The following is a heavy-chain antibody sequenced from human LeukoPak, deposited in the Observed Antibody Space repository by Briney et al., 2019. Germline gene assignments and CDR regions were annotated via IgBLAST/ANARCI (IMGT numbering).Heavy chain of an antibody. CDR3: ARGLRIGSDAFDI. D-gene: IGHD5-12*01. CDR1: GFTVSSNY. V-gene: IGHV3-53*01. CDR2: IYSGGSA. Sequence: PGGSLRLSCAASGFTVSSNYMSWVRQAPGKGLEWVSVIYSGGSAYYADSVKGRFTISRDNSKNTLYLQMNSLRAEDTAVYYCARGLRIGSDAFDIWGQGTMVTVSS. J-gene: IGHJ3*02.